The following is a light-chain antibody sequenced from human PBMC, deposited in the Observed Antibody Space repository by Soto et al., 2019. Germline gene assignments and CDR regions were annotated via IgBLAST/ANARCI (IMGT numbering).Light chain of an antibody. CDR1: QSVSSSY. Sequence: DIVLTQSPGTLSLSPGERATLSCRSSQSVSSSYLAWYQQKPGQAPRLLIYGESNRATGIPARFSGSGSGTDVTLTISSLEPEDFSVYYCQQYDSTPRTFGEGTKVDIK. V-gene: IGKV3-20*01. CDR3: QQYDSTPRT. J-gene: IGKJ1*01. CDR2: GES.